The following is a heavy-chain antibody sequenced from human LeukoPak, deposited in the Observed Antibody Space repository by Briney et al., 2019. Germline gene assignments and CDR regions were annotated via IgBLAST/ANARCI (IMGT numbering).Heavy chain of an antibody. V-gene: IGHV4-34*01. D-gene: IGHD3-9*01. CDR2: INHSGST. Sequence: PSETLSLTCAVYGGSFSGYYWSWIRQPPGKGLEWIGEINHSGSTNYNPSLKSRVTISVDTSKNHFSLKLSSVTAAETAVYYCARDDILTGYHYGMDVWGQGTTVTVSS. CDR1: GGSFSGYY. CDR3: ARDDILTGYHYGMDV. J-gene: IGHJ6*02.